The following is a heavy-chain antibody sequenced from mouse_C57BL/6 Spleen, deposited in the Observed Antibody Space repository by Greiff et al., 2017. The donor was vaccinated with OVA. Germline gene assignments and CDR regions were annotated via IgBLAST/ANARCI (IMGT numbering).Heavy chain of an antibody. CDR3: AGDYDGYAMDY. V-gene: IGHV1-64*01. CDR1: GYTFTSYW. D-gene: IGHD2-4*01. Sequence: QVQLQQPGAELVKPGASVKLSCKASGYTFTSYWMHWVKQRPGQGLAWIGMIHPNSGSTNYNEKFKSKATLTVDKSSSTAYMQLSSLTSEDSAVYYCAGDYDGYAMDYWGQGTSVTVSS. CDR2: IHPNSGST. J-gene: IGHJ4*01.